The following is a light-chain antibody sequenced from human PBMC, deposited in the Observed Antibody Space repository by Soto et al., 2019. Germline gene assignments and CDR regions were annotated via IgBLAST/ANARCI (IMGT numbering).Light chain of an antibody. V-gene: IGKV3-20*01. CDR3: QQYHLSPLT. J-gene: IGKJ4*01. CDR2: GAS. Sequence: EIVLTQSPGALSVAPGETLSLSCRASEAINNNFVAWYQQRPGQVPRLLMYGASIRVSGVPDRISGRRSGTGFILNIARVEPEDSAVYFWQQYHLSPLTFGGGTQV. CDR1: EAINNNF.